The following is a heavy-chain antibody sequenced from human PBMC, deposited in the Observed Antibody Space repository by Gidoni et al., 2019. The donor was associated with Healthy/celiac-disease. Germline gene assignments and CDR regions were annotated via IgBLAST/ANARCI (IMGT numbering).Heavy chain of an antibody. CDR3: TSIVATPV. J-gene: IGHJ4*02. CDR2: IRSKANSYAT. Sequence: EVQLVESGGGLVQPGGSLKLPCAASGFTFSGSAMHWVRQASGKGLEWVGRIRSKANSYATAYAASVKGRFTISRDDSKNTAYLQMNSLKTEDTAVYYCTSIVATPVWGQGTLVTVSS. V-gene: IGHV3-73*01. CDR1: GFTFSGSA. D-gene: IGHD5-12*01.